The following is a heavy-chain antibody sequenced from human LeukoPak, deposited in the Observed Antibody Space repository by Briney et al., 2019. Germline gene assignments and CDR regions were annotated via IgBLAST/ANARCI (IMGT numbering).Heavy chain of an antibody. J-gene: IGHJ4*02. V-gene: IGHV3-43*01. CDR3: AKGGSGSQYYFDY. D-gene: IGHD3-3*01. CDR2: ISWDGGST. CDR1: GFTFDDYT. Sequence: GGSLRLSCAASGFTFDDYTMHWVRQAPGKGLEWVSLISWDGGSTYYADSVKGRFTISRDSSKNSLYLQMNSLRTEDTALYYCAKGGSGSQYYFDYWGQGTLVTVSS.